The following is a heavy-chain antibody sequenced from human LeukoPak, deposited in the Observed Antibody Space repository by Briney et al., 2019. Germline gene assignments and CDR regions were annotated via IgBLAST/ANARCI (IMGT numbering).Heavy chain of an antibody. CDR1: GYSISSGYY. V-gene: IGHV4-38-2*01. J-gene: IGHJ4*02. D-gene: IGHD2-2*02. CDR3: ASSLIVVVPAAIETDY. CDR2: IYHSGST. Sequence: SETLSLTCAVSGYSISSGYYWGWIRQPPGKGLEWIGSIYHSGSTYYNPSLKSRVTISVDTSKNQFSLKLSSVTAADTAAYYCASSLIVVVPAAIETDYWGQGTLVTVSS.